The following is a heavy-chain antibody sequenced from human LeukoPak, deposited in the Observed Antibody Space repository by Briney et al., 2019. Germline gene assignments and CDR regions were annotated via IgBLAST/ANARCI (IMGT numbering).Heavy chain of an antibody. V-gene: IGHV4-59*01. J-gene: IGHJ6*03. D-gene: IGHD2-21*02. CDR3: ARGRGDRGFYYYYVDA. CDR1: GDSIRAYY. CDR2: LSYSGTT. Sequence: KPSETLSLTCTVSGDSIRAYYWSWFRQPPGKGLEWIDYLSYSGTTNYNPSLESRVTISEDTSKQVFSLHLNSVTAADTAMYYCARGRGDRGFYYYYVDAWGKETAVTVSS.